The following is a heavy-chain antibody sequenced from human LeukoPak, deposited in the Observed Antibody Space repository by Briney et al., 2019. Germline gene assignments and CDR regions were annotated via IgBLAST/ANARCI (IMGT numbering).Heavy chain of an antibody. CDR1: GGSIITNDYY. CDR3: AKIAETSGSYGQGYDY. J-gene: IGHJ4*02. V-gene: IGHV4-39*01. CDR2: LYYGGSP. D-gene: IGHD1-26*01. Sequence: PSETLSLTCNVSGGSIITNDYYWGWIRQSPGKGLEWLGSLYYGGSPYYNPSLKSRITISVDTSKNQVFLKLSSVTAADTAVYYCAKIAETSGSYGQGYDYWGQGTLVTVSS.